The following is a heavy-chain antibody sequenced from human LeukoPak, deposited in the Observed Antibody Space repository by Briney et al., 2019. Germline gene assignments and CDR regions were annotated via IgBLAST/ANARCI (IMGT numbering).Heavy chain of an antibody. CDR1: GGSISSYY. D-gene: IGHD6-6*01. CDR2: IYYSGST. J-gene: IGHJ4*02. Sequence: PSETLSLTCTVSGGSISSYYWSWIRQPPGKGLEWIGYIYYSGSTNYNPSLKSRVTISVDTSKNQFSLKLSSVTAADTAVYYCARGFSDEYSSRIGALDYWGQGTLVTVSS. V-gene: IGHV4-59*01. CDR3: ARGFSDEYSSRIGALDY.